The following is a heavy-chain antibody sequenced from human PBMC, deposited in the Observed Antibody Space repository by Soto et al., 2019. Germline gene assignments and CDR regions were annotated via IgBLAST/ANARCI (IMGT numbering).Heavy chain of an antibody. CDR3: ARGNSPVNVY. Sequence: GGSLRLSCAASGFTFSNYEMNWVRQAPGKGLEWISYITSSGSTVYYADSVKGRFTISRDNAKNSLYLQMNRLRAEDAAVYYCARGNSPVNVYWGQGTPVTVSS. J-gene: IGHJ4*02. CDR2: ITSSGSTV. D-gene: IGHD3-16*02. CDR1: GFTFSNYE. V-gene: IGHV3-48*03.